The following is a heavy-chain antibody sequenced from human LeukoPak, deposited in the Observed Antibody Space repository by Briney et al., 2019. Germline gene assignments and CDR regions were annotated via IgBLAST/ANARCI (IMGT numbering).Heavy chain of an antibody. CDR3: ARGYSYGYGYYYMGV. CDR1: GGSISSYY. D-gene: IGHD5-18*01. CDR2: IYTSGST. V-gene: IGHV4-4*07. Sequence: SETLSLTCTVSGGSISSYYWSWIRQPAGKGLERIGRIYTSGSTNYNPSLKSRVTKSVDTSKNQFSLKLSSVTAADTAVYYCARGYSYGYGYYYMGVWGKGTTVTVSS. J-gene: IGHJ6*03.